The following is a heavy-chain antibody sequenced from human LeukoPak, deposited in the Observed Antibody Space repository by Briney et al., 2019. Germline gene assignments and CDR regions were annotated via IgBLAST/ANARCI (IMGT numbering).Heavy chain of an antibody. CDR3: ALFSSGSDY. CDR1: GGSISNYY. Sequence: SETLSLTCTVSGGSISNYYWSWIRQPPGKGLEWIGHISYSGGTDHNPSLKSRVTISLDTSKKQFSLKLNSVTAADTAVYYCALFSSGSDYWGQGTLVTVSS. V-gene: IGHV4-59*12. D-gene: IGHD3-3*01. J-gene: IGHJ4*02. CDR2: ISYSGGT.